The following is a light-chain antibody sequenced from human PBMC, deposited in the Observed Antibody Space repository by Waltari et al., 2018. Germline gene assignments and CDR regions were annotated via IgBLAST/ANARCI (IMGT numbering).Light chain of an antibody. J-gene: IGLJ3*02. CDR1: SSNIGAGYH. CDR2: AND. V-gene: IGLV1-40*01. CDR3: QSYDNSLSGDWV. Sequence: HSVLTQPPSVSGAPGQRVTISCTGSSSNIGAGYHVHWYQHLPGSAPKLLIYANDNRPSGVPDRFSVSKSGASASLAITGRQAEDEADYYCQSYDNSLSGDWVFGGGTKLTVV.